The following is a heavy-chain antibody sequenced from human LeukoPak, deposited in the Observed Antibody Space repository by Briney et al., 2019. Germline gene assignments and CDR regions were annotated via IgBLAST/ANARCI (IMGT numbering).Heavy chain of an antibody. D-gene: IGHD3-10*02. Sequence: GGSLRLSCAASGFTLRSNWMSWVRQAPGKGLEWVANIKQDGSHKNYADSVKGRFTISRDNAKNSLYLQMNSLRAEDTAVYYCAELGITMIGGVWGKGTTVTISS. CDR1: GFTLRSNW. J-gene: IGHJ6*04. CDR3: AELGITMIGGV. CDR2: IKQDGSHK. V-gene: IGHV3-7*01.